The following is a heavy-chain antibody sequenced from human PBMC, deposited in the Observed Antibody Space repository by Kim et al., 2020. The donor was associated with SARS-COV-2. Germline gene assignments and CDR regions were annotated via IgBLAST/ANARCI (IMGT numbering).Heavy chain of an antibody. CDR1: GGSISSSSYY. V-gene: IGHV4-39*01. CDR3: ASILRENWPSQQLVDY. Sequence: SETLSLTCTVSGGSISSSSYYWGWIRQPPGKGLEWIGSIYYSGSTYYNPSLKSRVTISVDTSKNQFSLKLSSVTAADTAVYYCASILRENWPSQQLVDYWGQGTLVTVSS. CDR2: IYYSGST. D-gene: IGHD6-13*01. J-gene: IGHJ4*02.